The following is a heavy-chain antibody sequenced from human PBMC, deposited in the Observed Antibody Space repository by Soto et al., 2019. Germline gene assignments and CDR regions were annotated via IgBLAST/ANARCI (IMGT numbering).Heavy chain of an antibody. V-gene: IGHV1-69*01. CDR3: ARPLRDTNYYYGMAV. CDR2: TIPMFGTP. D-gene: IGHD4-17*01. Sequence: QVQLVQSGAEMQQPGASVRVSCKASGGTFSKYAFSWVRQAPGQGLEWLGGTIPMFGTPNYAQKFQGRVAISADESTATVYMELSSLRSEDTAVHFCARPLRDTNYYYGMAVWGQGTTVTVSS. CDR1: GGTFSKYA. J-gene: IGHJ6*02.